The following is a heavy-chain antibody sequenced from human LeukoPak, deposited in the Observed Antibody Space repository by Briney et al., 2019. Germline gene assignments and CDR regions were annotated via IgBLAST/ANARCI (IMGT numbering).Heavy chain of an antibody. D-gene: IGHD3-22*01. V-gene: IGHV3-30*03. Sequence: GGSLRLSCAASGFTFSGYGMHWVRQAPGKGLEWVAVISYDASNKHYADSVKGRFTISRDNSKNTLYLQMNSLRAEDTAVYYCAGYYYDGSAYDHWGQGTLVTVSS. CDR3: AGYYYDGSAYDH. J-gene: IGHJ5*02. CDR1: GFTFSGYG. CDR2: ISYDASNK.